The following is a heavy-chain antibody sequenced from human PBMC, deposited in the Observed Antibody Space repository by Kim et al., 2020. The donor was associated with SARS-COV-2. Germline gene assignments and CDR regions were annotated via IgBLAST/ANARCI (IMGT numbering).Heavy chain of an antibody. CDR1: GGSFSGYY. CDR2: INHSGST. Sequence: SETLSLTCAVYGGSFSGYYWSWIRQPPGKGLEWIGEINHSGSTNYNPSLKSRVTISVDTSKNQFSLKLSSVTAADTAVYYCARGPAWDCSGGSCYFKAKHRGYFDYWGQGTLVTVSS. V-gene: IGHV4-34*01. D-gene: IGHD2-15*01. J-gene: IGHJ4*02. CDR3: ARGPAWDCSGGSCYFKAKHRGYFDY.